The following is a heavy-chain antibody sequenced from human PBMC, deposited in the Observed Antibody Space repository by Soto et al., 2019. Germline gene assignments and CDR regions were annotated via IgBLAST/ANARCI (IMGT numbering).Heavy chain of an antibody. CDR3: ARSIAVADTDYYYYGMDV. CDR2: IIPIFGTA. D-gene: IGHD6-19*01. J-gene: IGHJ6*02. V-gene: IGHV1-69*01. CDR1: GGTFSSYA. Sequence: QVQLVQSGAEVKKPGSSVKVSCKASGGTFSSYAISWVRQAPGQGLEWMGGIIPIFGTANYAQKFQGRVTITADESTSTAYMELSSLRSEDTAVYYCARSIAVADTDYYYYGMDVWGQGTTVTVSS.